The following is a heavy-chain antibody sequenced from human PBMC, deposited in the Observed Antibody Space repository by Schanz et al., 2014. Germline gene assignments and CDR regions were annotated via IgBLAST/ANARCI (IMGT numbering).Heavy chain of an antibody. CDR2: ITGSGGST. J-gene: IGHJ5*01. Sequence: EVQLLESGGGLVQPGGSLRLSCVASGFTFFGSFAMSWVRQAPGKGLEWVSAITGSGGSTYYRDSVKGRFIVSRDNSKNTLYLEMNRLRVDDTAVYYCSKDKQGSRSDDSWGQGTLVTVSS. CDR3: SKDKQGSRSDDS. CDR1: GFTFFGSFA. D-gene: IGHD2-15*01. V-gene: IGHV3-23*01.